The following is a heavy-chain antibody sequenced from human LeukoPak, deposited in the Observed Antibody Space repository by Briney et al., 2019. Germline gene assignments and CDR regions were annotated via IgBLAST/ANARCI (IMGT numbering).Heavy chain of an antibody. CDR2: IWYDGGNK. CDR1: GFTFSDYG. D-gene: IGHD3-16*01. J-gene: IGHJ4*02. CDR3: AREALRVALPHPSVWGPPGY. V-gene: IGHV3-33*01. Sequence: GRSLRLSCAASGFTFSDYGMHWVRQAPGKGLEWVALIWYDGGNKYYIDSVKGRFTISRDNSKNTLYLQMNSLRAEDTAVYYCAREALRVALPHPSVWGPPGYWGQGTLVTVSS.